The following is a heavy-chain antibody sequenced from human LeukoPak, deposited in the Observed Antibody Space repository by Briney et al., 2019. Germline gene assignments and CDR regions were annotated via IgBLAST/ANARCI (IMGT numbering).Heavy chain of an antibody. J-gene: IGHJ4*02. CDR2: INHSGST. V-gene: IGHV4-34*01. CDR3: ARALYSSRRKPFDY. Sequence: SETLSLTCAVYGGSFSGYYWSWIRQPPGKGLEWIGEINHSGSTNYNPSLKSRVTISVDTSKNQFSLKLSSVTAADTAVYYCARALYSSRRKPFDYWGQGTLVTVSS. CDR1: GGSFSGYY. D-gene: IGHD6-13*01.